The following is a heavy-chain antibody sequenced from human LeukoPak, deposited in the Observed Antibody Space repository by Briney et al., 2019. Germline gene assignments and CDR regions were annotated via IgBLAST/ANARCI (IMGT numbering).Heavy chain of an antibody. CDR1: GFTFSSYS. CDR2: LSTIGGRE. CDR3: ARAFAGVPFDL. Sequence: PGGSLRLSCAASGFTFSSYSMHWVRQAPGKGLEWAAVLSTIGGREYYADSVKGRFTISRDTSKNTLYLQMDGLRVEDTALYYCARAFAGVPFDLWGRGTLVTVSS. J-gene: IGHJ2*01. D-gene: IGHD3-10*01. V-gene: IGHV3-30*04.